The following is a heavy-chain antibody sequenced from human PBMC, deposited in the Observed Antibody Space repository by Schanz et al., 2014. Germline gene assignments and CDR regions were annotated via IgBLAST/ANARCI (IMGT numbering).Heavy chain of an antibody. D-gene: IGHD4-17*01. J-gene: IGHJ4*02. V-gene: IGHV3-74*01. CDR2: TSNDGSFT. CDR3: VRDTDYHFDY. Sequence: EVQLVESGGGFVQPGGSLRLSCAASGFTFSDSWMHWVRQAPGKGLVWVSRTSNDGSFTTFADSVKGRFTISRDNAKNTLYLQMNSLRPEDTAVYYCVRDTDYHFDYWGQGTLVTVSS. CDR1: GFTFSDSW.